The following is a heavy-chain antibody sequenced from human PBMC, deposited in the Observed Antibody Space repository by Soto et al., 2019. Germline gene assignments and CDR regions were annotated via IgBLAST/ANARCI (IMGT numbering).Heavy chain of an antibody. CDR1: GFTFSSYW. V-gene: IGHV3-74*01. D-gene: IGHD2-2*01. J-gene: IGHJ6*02. Sequence: GGSLRLSCAASGFTFSSYWMHWVRQAPGKGLVWVSRINSDGSSTSYADSVKGRFTISRDHAKNTLYLQMNSLRAEDTAVYYCAREIVVVPAATTYYYYYGMDVWGQGTTVTVSS. CDR3: AREIVVVPAATTYYYYYGMDV. CDR2: INSDGSST.